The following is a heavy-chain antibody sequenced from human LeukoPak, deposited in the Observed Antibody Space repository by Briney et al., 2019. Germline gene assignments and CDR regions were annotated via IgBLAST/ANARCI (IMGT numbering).Heavy chain of an antibody. CDR3: ARLYYGSGRVDY. CDR1: GGSFSGYY. V-gene: IGHV4-34*01. CDR2: IYHSGST. J-gene: IGHJ4*02. Sequence: SETLSLTCAVYGGSFSGYYWSWIRQPPGKGLEWIGSIYHSGSTYYNPSLKSRVTISVDTSKNQFSLKLSSVTAADTAVYYCARLYYGSGRVDYWGQGTLVTVSS. D-gene: IGHD3-10*01.